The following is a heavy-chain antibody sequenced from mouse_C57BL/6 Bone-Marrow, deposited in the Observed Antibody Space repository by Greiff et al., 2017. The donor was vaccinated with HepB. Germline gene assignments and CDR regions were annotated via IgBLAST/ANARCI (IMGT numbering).Heavy chain of an antibody. Sequence: EVKLMESGPELVKPGASVKIPCKASGYTFTDYNMDWVKQSHGKSLEWIGDINPNNGGTNYNQKFKGKATLTVDKSSSTAYMELRSLTSEDTAVYYCASRRGLGAMDYWGQGTSVTVSS. CDR2: INPNNGGT. D-gene: IGHD3-1*01. J-gene: IGHJ4*01. CDR1: GYTFTDYN. CDR3: ASRRGLGAMDY. V-gene: IGHV1-18*01.